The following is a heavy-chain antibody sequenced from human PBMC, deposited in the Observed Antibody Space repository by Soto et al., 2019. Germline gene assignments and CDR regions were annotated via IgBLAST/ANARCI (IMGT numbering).Heavy chain of an antibody. V-gene: IGHV1-18*01. J-gene: IGHJ6*02. Sequence: QVQLVQSGAEVKKPGASVKVSCKASGYTFTSYGINWVRQAPGQGLEWVGWISAYNGNTNYAQKLQGRVTMTTDTPTSTAYMELRSLRSDDTAVYYCARVITGTTFYYYYGMDVWGQGTTVTVSS. CDR3: ARVITGTTFYYYYGMDV. D-gene: IGHD1-7*01. CDR2: ISAYNGNT. CDR1: GYTFTSYG.